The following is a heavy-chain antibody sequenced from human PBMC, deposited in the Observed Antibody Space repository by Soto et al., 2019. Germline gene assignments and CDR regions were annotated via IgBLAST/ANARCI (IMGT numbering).Heavy chain of an antibody. CDR2: IYYSGST. V-gene: IGHV4-59*01. CDR3: ARVDYDSRWGYLDY. Sequence: PSETLSLTCTVSGGSISSYYWSWVRQPPGKGLEWIGYIYYSGSTNYNPSLKSRVTISVDTSKNQFSLKLSSVTAADTAVYYCARVDYDSRWGYLDYWGQGTLVTVSS. CDR1: GGSISSYY. D-gene: IGHD3-22*01. J-gene: IGHJ4*02.